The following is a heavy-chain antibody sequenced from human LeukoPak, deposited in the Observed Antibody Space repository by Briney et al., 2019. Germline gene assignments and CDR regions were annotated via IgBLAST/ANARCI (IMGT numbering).Heavy chain of an antibody. J-gene: IGHJ4*02. CDR3: ARLITLAAPFDY. Sequence: GGSLRLSCAASGFTFSSYSMNWVRQAPGKGLEWVANIKQDGSEKYYVDSVKGRFTISRDNAKNSLYLQMNSLRAEDTAVYYCARLITLAAPFDYWGQGTLVTVSS. D-gene: IGHD6-13*01. CDR2: IKQDGSEK. V-gene: IGHV3-7*01. CDR1: GFTFSSYS.